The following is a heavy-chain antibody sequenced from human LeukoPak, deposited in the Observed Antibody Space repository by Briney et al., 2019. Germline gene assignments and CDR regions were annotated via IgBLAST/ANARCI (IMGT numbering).Heavy chain of an antibody. V-gene: IGHV3-23*01. CDR1: GFTFSSYA. CDR3: AKRYSGTSGLYNFDS. Sequence: QSGGSLRLSCAASGFTFSSYAMSWVRQAPGKGLEWVSAIIGSAGSTYYADSVKGRFTISRDNSKNTLYLQMNSLRAEDTAVYYCAKRYSGTSGLYNFDSWGQGTLVTVSS. J-gene: IGHJ4*02. CDR2: IIGSAGST. D-gene: IGHD1-26*01.